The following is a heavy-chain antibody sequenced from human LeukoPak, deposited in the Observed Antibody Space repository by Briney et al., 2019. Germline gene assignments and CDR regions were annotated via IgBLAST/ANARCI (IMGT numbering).Heavy chain of an antibody. CDR2: INPNSGST. V-gene: IGHV1-2*02. J-gene: IGHJ4*02. CDR3: ARGDGDGYNFGY. Sequence: ASVKVSCKASGYTFTGYYMHWVRQAPGQGLEWMGWINPNSGSTNYAQKFQGRVTMTRDTSISTAYMELSRLRSDDTAVYYCARGDGDGYNFGYWGQGTLVTVSS. CDR1: GYTFTGYY. D-gene: IGHD5-24*01.